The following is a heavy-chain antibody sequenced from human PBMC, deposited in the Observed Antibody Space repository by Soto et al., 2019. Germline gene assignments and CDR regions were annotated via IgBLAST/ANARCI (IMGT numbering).Heavy chain of an antibody. Sequence: QVQLQESGPGLVKPSQTLSLTCTVSGGSISSGGYYWNWIRQHPGKGLEWIGYIYYIGSTYYNPSLQSRGTKSLDTSKNQFSLRVSSVTAGDTAVYYCARSVFPWGQGTLVTVSS. CDR2: IYYIGST. CDR3: ARSVFP. V-gene: IGHV4-31*03. J-gene: IGHJ5*02. CDR1: GGSISSGGYY.